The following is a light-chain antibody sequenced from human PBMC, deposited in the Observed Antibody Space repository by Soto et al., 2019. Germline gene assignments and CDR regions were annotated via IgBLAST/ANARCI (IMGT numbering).Light chain of an antibody. CDR3: LQDFSYPRT. CDR2: DAS. CDR1: QSISSW. Sequence: IQMTQSPSTLSASVGDRVTITCQASQSISSWLAWYQQKPGKAPKLLIYDASSLESGVPSRFSGSGSGTEFTLTISSLQPEDSATYYCLQDFSYPRTCGQGTKGDI. V-gene: IGKV1-5*01. J-gene: IGKJ1*01.